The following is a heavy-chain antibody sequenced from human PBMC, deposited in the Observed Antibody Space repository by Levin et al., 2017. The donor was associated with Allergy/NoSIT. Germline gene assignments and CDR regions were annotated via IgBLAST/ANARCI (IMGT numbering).Heavy chain of an antibody. CDR1: GFTFSNAW. CDR2: IKSKTDGGTT. CDR3: TTDKTAAGINYYYYGMDV. Sequence: GGSLRLSCAASGFTFSNAWMSWVRQAPGKGLEWVGRIKSKTDGGTTDYAAPVKGRFTISRDDSKNTLYLQMNSLKTEDTAVYYCTTDKTAAGINYYYYGMDVWGQGTTVTVSS. D-gene: IGHD6-13*01. J-gene: IGHJ6*02. V-gene: IGHV3-15*01.